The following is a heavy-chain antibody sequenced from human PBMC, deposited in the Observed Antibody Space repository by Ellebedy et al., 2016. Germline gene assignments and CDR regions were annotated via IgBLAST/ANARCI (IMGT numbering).Heavy chain of an antibody. CDR2: SSTT. J-gene: IGHJ5*02. Sequence: ASVKVSXKASGYTFTSYGISWVRQAPGQGLEWMGGSSTTNSAQKFQGRVTMTTDTSMSTAYMELRTLRFDDTAVYYCARDTRDGVGSSEAYYDPWGQGTLVTVSS. D-gene: IGHD1-26*01. CDR3: ARDTRDGVGSSEAYYDP. CDR1: GYTFTSYG. V-gene: IGHV1-18*01.